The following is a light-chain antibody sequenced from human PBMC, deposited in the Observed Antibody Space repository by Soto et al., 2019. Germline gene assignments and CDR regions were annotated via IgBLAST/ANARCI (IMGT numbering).Light chain of an antibody. J-gene: IGLJ1*01. V-gene: IGLV2-14*01. Sequence: QSVLTQPASVSGSPGHSITISCTGTSSDVGGYNYVSWYQQHPGKAPKLMIYDVSNRPSGVSNRFSGSKSGNTASLTISGLQAEDDADYYCSSYTSSSTLYVFGTGTKVTVL. CDR3: SSYTSSSTLYV. CDR1: SSDVGGYNY. CDR2: DVS.